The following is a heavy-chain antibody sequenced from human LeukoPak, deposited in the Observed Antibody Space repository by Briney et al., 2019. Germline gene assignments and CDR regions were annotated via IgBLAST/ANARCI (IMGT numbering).Heavy chain of an antibody. V-gene: IGHV3-23*01. D-gene: IGHD4-11*01. CDR1: GFTFSTYA. CDR3: VTPQYLVQTKGY. CDR2: IEASGGTT. Sequence: GGSLRLSCVASGFTFSTYAMSWVRQAPGKGLEWVSAIEASGGTTYYAASVKGPFTISRDNSKNTLCLQMNSLRAEDTAVYYCVTPQYLVQTKGYWGQGTLVTVSS. J-gene: IGHJ4*02.